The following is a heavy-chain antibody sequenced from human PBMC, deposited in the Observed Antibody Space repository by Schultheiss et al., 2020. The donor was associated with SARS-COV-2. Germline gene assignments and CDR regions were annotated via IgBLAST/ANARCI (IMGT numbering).Heavy chain of an antibody. D-gene: IGHD5-12*01. Sequence: ETLSLTCTVSGGSISSYYWSWIRQPAGKGLEWIGRIYTSGSTNYNPSLKSRVTISVDRSKNQFSLKLSSVTAADTAVYYCARRGLFSYYFDYWGQGTLVTVSS. J-gene: IGHJ4*02. CDR3: ARRGLFSYYFDY. CDR1: GGSISSYY. CDR2: IYTSGST. V-gene: IGHV4-4*07.